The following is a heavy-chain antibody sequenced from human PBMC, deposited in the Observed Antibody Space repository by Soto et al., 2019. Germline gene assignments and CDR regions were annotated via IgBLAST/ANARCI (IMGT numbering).Heavy chain of an antibody. D-gene: IGHD5-18*01. J-gene: IGHJ2*01. CDR2: ISYDGSNK. Sequence: QVQLVESGGGVVQPGRSLRLSCAASGFTFSSYAMHWVRQAPGKGLVWVAVISYDGSNKYYADSVKGRFTISRDNSKNTLYLQMNSVRAEDTAVYYCARDPLWGTAMVLWYFDLWGRGTLVTVSS. CDR3: ARDPLWGTAMVLWYFDL. V-gene: IGHV3-30-3*01. CDR1: GFTFSSYA.